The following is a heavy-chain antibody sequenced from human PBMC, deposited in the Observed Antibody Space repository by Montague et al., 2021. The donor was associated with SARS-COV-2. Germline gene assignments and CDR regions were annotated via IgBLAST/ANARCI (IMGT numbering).Heavy chain of an antibody. D-gene: IGHD6-13*01. CDR3: ARGRRYSSTWYGAFDP. V-gene: IGHV4-31*03. CDR2: SYYSGST. CDR1: RGSISSGGNY. J-gene: IGHJ5*02. Sequence: TRSLTCTVSRGSISSGGNYWSWIRQHPVKGLEWIGYSYYSGSTYYNPSLKSRVSIPVDTSKNQFSLKLSSVTAADTAVYYCARGRRYSSTWYGAFDPWGQGMQVTVSS.